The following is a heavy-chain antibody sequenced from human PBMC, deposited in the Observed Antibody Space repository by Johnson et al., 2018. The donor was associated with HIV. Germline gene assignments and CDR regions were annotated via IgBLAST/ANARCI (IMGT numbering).Heavy chain of an antibody. J-gene: IGHJ3*02. CDR3: AKDSATDPFDI. CDR2: MWYDGRNK. CDR1: GFTFSSYG. Sequence: QVQLVESGGGVVQPGRSLRLSCAASGFTFSSYGLHWVRQAPGKGLGWVAVMWYDGRNKYYADSVKGRFTISRDNSKNTLYLQMNSLRAEDTAVYYCAKDSATDPFDIWGQGTMVTVSS. D-gene: IGHD6-25*01. V-gene: IGHV3-33*06.